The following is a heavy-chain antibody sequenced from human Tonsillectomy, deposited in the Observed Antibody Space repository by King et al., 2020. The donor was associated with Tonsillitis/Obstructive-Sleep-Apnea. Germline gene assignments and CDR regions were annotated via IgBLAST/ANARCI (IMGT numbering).Heavy chain of an antibody. D-gene: IGHD3-22*01. CDR2: TRNKANSYTT. J-gene: IGHJ4*02. Sequence: VQLVESGGGLVQPGGSLRLSCAASGFTFSDHYMDWVRQAPGKGLEWVGRTRNKANSYTTEYAASVKGRFTISRDDSKNSLYLQMNSLKTEDTAVYYCAREAEGYDISGYYYVGIDYWGQGTLVTVSS. CDR3: AREAEGYDISGYYYVGIDY. CDR1: GFTFSDHY. V-gene: IGHV3-72*01.